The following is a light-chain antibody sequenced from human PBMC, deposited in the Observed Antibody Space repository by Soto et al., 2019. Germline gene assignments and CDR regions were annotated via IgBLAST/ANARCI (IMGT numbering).Light chain of an antibody. CDR2: WAS. CDR1: QSVLYSSNNKNY. V-gene: IGKV4-1*01. Sequence: DIVMTQSPDSLAVSLGERATINCKSSQSVLYSSNNKNYLTWYQQKQGQPPKLLIYWASTRESGVSDRFSGSGSGTDFTLTISSLQAEDVAVYYCQQYYSTPLTFGQGTKVEIK. CDR3: QQYYSTPLT. J-gene: IGKJ1*01.